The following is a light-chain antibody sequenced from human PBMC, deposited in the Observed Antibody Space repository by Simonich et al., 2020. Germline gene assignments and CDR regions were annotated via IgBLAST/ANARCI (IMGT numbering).Light chain of an antibody. J-gene: IGLJ3*02. V-gene: IGLV2-14*03. CDR2: DFS. CDR3: SSYTSSSTWV. Sequence: QSALTQPASVSGSPGQSITISCTGTSSDVGGYNYVSWYQQHPGKAHKLMIYDFSNRPAGVSNVYSGSKSGNKASQTISGLQAEDEADYYCSSYTSSSTWVFGGGTKLTVL. CDR1: SSDVGGYNY.